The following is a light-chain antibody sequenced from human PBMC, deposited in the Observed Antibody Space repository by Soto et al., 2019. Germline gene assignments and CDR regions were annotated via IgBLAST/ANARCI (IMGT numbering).Light chain of an antibody. V-gene: IGKV3-11*01. CDR3: QQYGSSGT. CDR1: QSVSSY. CDR2: DAS. Sequence: EILFTQSPATLSLSPGERATLSCRASQSVSSYLAWYQQKPGQAPRLLIYDASNRATGIPARLSGGGSGTDFTITIRSLEPEDFAVYYCQQYGSSGTFGQGTKVDIK. J-gene: IGKJ1*01.